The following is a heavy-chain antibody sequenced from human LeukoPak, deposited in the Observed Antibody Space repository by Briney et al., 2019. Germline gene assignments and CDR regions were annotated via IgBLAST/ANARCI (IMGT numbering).Heavy chain of an antibody. CDR2: VHLDGRT. V-gene: IGHV4-4*02. CDR3: AREGGFYRPLDY. CDR1: GGSVINTNL. J-gene: IGHJ4*02. Sequence: SETLSLTCGVSGGSVINTNLWTWVRQPPGKGLEWFGEVHLDGRTNYNPSLESRLTMSVDVSENQVSLNLTSVTAADTAVYYCAREGGFYRPLDYSGQGTLVTVSS. D-gene: IGHD3-3*01.